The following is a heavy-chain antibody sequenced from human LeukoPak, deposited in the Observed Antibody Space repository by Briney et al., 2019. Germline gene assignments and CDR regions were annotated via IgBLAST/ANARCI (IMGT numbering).Heavy chain of an antibody. CDR3: ARRRGGFGEGEFDY. CDR2: SHTGGSI. Sequence: SETLSLTCTVSGVSISGFYWNWIRQPPRKGLEWVGYSHTGGSISSNPSLNSRVAFSMETSKNQASLRLNSVTATDTAVYYCARRRGGFGEGEFDYWGQGIPVTVST. V-gene: IGHV4-4*08. D-gene: IGHD3-10*01. CDR1: GVSISGFY. J-gene: IGHJ4*02.